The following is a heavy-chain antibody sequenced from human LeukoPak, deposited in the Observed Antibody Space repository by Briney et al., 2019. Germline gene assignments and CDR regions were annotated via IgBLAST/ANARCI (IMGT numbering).Heavy chain of an antibody. D-gene: IGHD3-22*01. V-gene: IGHV4-34*01. CDR1: GGSFSSYY. CDR2: INHRGST. Sequence: PSETLSLTCAVYGGSFSSYYWSWIRQSPGKGLEWIGEINHRGSTSYKPSLKSRVTISLDTSKNQFSLRLSSVTAADTAVYYCARGRGREVVITTSRRSFWFDSWGQGTLVTVSS. J-gene: IGHJ5*01. CDR3: ARGRGREVVITTSRRSFWFDS.